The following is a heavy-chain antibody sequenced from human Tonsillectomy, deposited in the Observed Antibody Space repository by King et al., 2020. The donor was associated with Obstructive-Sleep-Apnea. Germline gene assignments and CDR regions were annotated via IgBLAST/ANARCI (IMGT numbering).Heavy chain of an antibody. CDR3: VRGNVDTAIPVDY. Sequence: QLVQSGAAVKKPGSSGKVSGKASGGTFSSFAISWVRQAPGQGLEWMGRIIPMVGIVNDAQKLQDRVMITADKFTSTANMELSSLRSDDTAVYYCVRGNVDTAIPVDYWGQGTLVTVSS. D-gene: IGHD5-18*01. CDR1: GGTFSSFA. CDR2: IIPMVGIV. V-gene: IGHV1-69*09. J-gene: IGHJ4*02.